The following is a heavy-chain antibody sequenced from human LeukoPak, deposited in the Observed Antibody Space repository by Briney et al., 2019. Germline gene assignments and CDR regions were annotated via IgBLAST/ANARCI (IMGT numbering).Heavy chain of an antibody. CDR3: TTGYWSSKYHGDDAFDI. CDR2: IMSKTAGGTT. Sequence: GGSLTLSCAASGLSFTNAWMIWVRQAPGKGLEWVGRIMSKTAGGTTHYAAPVKGGFSISRDDSKTTLYLQMNSLTTEDTGVYFCTTGYWSSKYHGDDAFDIWGQGTKVTVSS. D-gene: IGHD2-2*01. CDR1: GLSFTNAW. J-gene: IGHJ3*02. V-gene: IGHV3-15*01.